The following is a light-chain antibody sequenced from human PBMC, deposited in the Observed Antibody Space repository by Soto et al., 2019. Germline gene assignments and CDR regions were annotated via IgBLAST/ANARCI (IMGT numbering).Light chain of an antibody. V-gene: IGKV1-5*03. CDR1: QSISSG. CDR3: QHYNSYSEA. CDR2: RAS. Sequence: DIQMTQSPSTLSASLGDRATLTCRASQSISSGLAWYQQKPGKAPKLLIYRASTLESGVPSRFSGSGSGTEFTLTISSLQPDDVATYYCQHYNSYSEAFGQGTKVDIK. J-gene: IGKJ1*01.